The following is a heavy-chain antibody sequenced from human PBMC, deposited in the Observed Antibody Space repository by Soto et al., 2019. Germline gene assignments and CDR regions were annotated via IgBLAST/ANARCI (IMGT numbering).Heavy chain of an antibody. D-gene: IGHD2-8*01. CDR3: ARLDTNGWS. CDR2: IYPSDSET. V-gene: IGHV5-51*01. Sequence: GESLKISCRGSGYNFARYWIGWVRQMPGKGLEWMGNIYPSDSETRYSPSFQGQVTISADRSISTAYLQWSSLKASDSAMYFCARLDTNGWSWGQGTLVTVS. CDR1: GYNFARYW. J-gene: IGHJ5*02.